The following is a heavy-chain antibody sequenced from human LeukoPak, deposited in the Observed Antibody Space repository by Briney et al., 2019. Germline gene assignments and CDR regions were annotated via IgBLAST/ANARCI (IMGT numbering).Heavy chain of an antibody. CDR1: GYTFTGYY. CDR3: ARTGITGTTFLDY. D-gene: IGHD1-7*01. CDR2: INPNSGGT. V-gene: IGHV1-2*02. Sequence: ASVKVSCKASGYTFTGYYMHWVRQAPGQGVEWMGWINPNSGGTNYAQKFQGRVTMTRDTSISTAYMELSRLRSDDTAVYYCARTGITGTTFLDYWGQGTLVTVSS. J-gene: IGHJ4*02.